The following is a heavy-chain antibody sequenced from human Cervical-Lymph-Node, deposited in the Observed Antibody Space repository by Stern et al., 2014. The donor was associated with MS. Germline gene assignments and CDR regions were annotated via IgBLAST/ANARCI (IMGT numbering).Heavy chain of an antibody. CDR1: GGSISSSNW. D-gene: IGHD3-22*01. V-gene: IGHV4-4*02. J-gene: IGHJ4*02. Sequence: QVQLQESGPGLVKPSGTLSLTCGVSGGSISSSNWWSWVRHSPGKGLEWIGEIYHSGSASYNPSLRSRVTLSVDKSKNQFSLNLTSVTAADTAVYYCVRQSSAWAFDCWGRGTLVAVSS. CDR2: IYHSGSA. CDR3: VRQSSAWAFDC.